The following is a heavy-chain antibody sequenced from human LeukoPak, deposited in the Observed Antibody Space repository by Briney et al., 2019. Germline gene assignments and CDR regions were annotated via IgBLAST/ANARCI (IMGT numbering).Heavy chain of an antibody. Sequence: GGSLRLSCAASGFTFSSYWMSWVRQAPGKGLEWVANIKQDATEQYYVESAKGRFTISRDNTKNSLYLQVNSLRAEDTAVYYCARFHYCSSTNCYPRHFDYWGQGTLVIVSS. J-gene: IGHJ4*02. CDR3: ARFHYCSSTNCYPRHFDY. V-gene: IGHV3-7*01. CDR1: GFTFSSYW. CDR2: IKQDATEQ. D-gene: IGHD2-2*01.